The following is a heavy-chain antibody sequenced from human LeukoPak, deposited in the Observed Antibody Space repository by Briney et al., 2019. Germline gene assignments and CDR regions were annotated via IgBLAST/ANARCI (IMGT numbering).Heavy chain of an antibody. CDR2: INHSGST. CDR1: GGSFSGYY. D-gene: IGHD3-10*01. V-gene: IGHV4-34*01. CDR3: ARGQPYGSGSYYKGGGYFDY. J-gene: IGHJ4*02. Sequence: SETLSLICAVYGGSFSGYYWSWIRQPPGKGLEWIGEINHSGSTNYNPSLKSRVTISVDTSKNQFSLKLSSVTAADTAVYYCARGQPYGSGSYYKGGGYFDYWGQGTLVTVSS.